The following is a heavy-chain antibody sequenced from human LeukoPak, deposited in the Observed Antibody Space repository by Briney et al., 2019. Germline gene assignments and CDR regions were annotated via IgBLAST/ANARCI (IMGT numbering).Heavy chain of an antibody. CDR1: GYTFTDYY. J-gene: IGHJ5*02. CDR3: ARDYVGDNWFDP. V-gene: IGHV1-2*02. Sequence: ASVKVSCKASGYTFTDYYKHWVRQAPGQGLEWMGWISPNSGGTYYAQKFQGRVTMTRDTSISTAYMELSRLRSDYTAVYYCARDYVGDNWFDPWGQGTLVTVSS. D-gene: IGHD3-16*01. CDR2: ISPNSGGT.